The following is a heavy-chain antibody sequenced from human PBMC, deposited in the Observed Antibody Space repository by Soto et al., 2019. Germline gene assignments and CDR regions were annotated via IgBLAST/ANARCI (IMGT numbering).Heavy chain of an antibody. D-gene: IGHD3-3*01. CDR2: IYHSGST. Sequence: QVQLQESGPGLVKPSGTLSLTCAVSSGSISSSNWWSWVRQAPGKGLEWIGDIYHSGSTNYNPSLKSRLTISVDKSNYQFSLKLSSMTAADTAVDYCARVSVRFYYMDVWGNGTTVTVSS. CDR1: SGSISSSNW. V-gene: IGHV4-4*02. J-gene: IGHJ6*03. CDR3: ARVSVRFYYMDV.